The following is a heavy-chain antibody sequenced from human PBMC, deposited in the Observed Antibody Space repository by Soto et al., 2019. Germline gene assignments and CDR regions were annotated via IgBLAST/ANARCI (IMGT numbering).Heavy chain of an antibody. CDR3: ARGEQYSGRIFDY. CDR1: GDSVSSNSAG. Sequence: PSQTLSLTCAITGDSVSSNSAGWIWVRQSPSRGLEWLGRTYYRSKWYYEYAVSVRGRITINPDTSKNQYSLQLNSVTPEDTAVYFCARGEQYSGRIFDYCGQGTLVTVFS. D-gene: IGHD1-26*01. J-gene: IGHJ4*01. V-gene: IGHV6-1*01. CDR2: TYYRSKWYY.